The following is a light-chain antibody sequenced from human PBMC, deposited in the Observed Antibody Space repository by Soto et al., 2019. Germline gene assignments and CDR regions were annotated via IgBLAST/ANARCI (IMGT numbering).Light chain of an antibody. CDR3: SSFTSTSTRL. V-gene: IGLV2-14*01. J-gene: IGLJ1*01. Sequence: QSVLTQPASVSGSPGQSITISCTGTSSDIGSYDYVSWYQQHPGKAPNLIIYEVTDRPSGVSNRFSGSKSGNTASLTISGLQAEYEADYYCSSFTSTSTRLFGSGTKVTVL. CDR1: SSDIGSYDY. CDR2: EVT.